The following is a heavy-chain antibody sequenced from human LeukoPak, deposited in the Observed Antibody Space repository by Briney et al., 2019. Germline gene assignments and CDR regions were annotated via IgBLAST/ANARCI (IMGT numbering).Heavy chain of an antibody. V-gene: IGHV3-23*01. CDR2: ISGSGGST. J-gene: IGHJ4*02. Sequence: GGSLRLSCAASGFIFSSYATSWVRQAPGKGLEWVSTISGSGGSTYYADSVKGRFTISRDNSKNTVYLQMNSLGAEDTAVYYCAKDRSCTNDVCHGDFDYWGQGTLVTVSS. D-gene: IGHD2-8*01. CDR1: GFIFSSYA. CDR3: AKDRSCTNDVCHGDFDY.